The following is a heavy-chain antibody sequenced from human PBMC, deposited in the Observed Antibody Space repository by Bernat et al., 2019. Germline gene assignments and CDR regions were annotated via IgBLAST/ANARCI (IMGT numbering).Heavy chain of an antibody. CDR1: GFTFSSYE. V-gene: IGHV3-48*03. J-gene: IGHJ4*02. CDR2: ISSSGSTI. Sequence: EVQLVESGGGLVQPGGSLRLSCAASGFTFSSYEMNWVRQAPGKGLEWVSYISSSGSTIYYADSVKGRFTISRDNAKNSLYLQMNSLRAEDTAVYYCARSGDYGDYFDYWGQGTLVTVSS. D-gene: IGHD4/OR15-4a*01. CDR3: ARSGDYGDYFDY.